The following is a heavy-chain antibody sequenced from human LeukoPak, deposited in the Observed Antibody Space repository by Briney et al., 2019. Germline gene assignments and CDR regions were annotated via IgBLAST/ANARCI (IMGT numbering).Heavy chain of an antibody. CDR3: AKSPPGEQWLVTEFDP. J-gene: IGHJ5*02. V-gene: IGHV3-30*18. CDR2: ISYDGSNK. D-gene: IGHD6-19*01. Sequence: GGSLRLSCAASGFTFSSYGMHGVRQAPGKGLEWVAVISYDGSNKYYADSVKGRFTISRDNSKNTLYLQMNSLRADDTAVYYCAKSPPGEQWLVTEFDPWGQGTLVTVSS. CDR1: GFTFSSYG.